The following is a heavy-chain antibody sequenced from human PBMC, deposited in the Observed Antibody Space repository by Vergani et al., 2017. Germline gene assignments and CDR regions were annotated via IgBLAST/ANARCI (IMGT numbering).Heavy chain of an antibody. V-gene: IGHV4-39*07. CDR1: GGSISSSSYY. CDR2: IYYSGST. D-gene: IGHD6-19*01. Sequence: QLQLQESGPGLVKPSETLSLTCTVSGGSISSSSYYWGWIRQPPGKGLEWIGSIYYSGSTYYNPSLKSRVTISVDTSKNQFSLKLSSVTAADTAVYYCARQGYSSGWQYYYYYYYMDVWGKGTTVTVSS. J-gene: IGHJ6*03. CDR3: ARQGYSSGWQYYYYYYYMDV.